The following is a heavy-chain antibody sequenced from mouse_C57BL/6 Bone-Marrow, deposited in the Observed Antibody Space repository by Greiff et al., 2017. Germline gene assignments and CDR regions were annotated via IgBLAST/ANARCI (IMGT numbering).Heavy chain of an antibody. CDR3: ARRRGFAY. CDR1: GFTFSSYG. CDR2: ISSGGSYT. V-gene: IGHV5-6*01. Sequence: EVQLVASGGDLVKPGGSLKLSCAASGFTFSSYGMSWVRQTPDKRLEWVATISSGGSYTYYPDSVKGRFTISRDNAKNTLYLQMSSLKSEDTAMYYCARRRGFAYWGQGTLVTVSA. J-gene: IGHJ3*01.